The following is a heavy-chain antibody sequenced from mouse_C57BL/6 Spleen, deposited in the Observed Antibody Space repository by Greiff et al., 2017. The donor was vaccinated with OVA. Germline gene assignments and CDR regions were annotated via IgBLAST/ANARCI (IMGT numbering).Heavy chain of an antibody. V-gene: IGHV1-39*01. D-gene: IGHD1-1*01. CDR1: GYSFTDYN. J-gene: IGHJ1*03. CDR3: ARSGTIYYYGSSHWYFDV. CDR2: INPNYGTT. Sequence: EVKLVESGPELVKPGASVKISCKASGYSFTDYNMNWVKQSNGKSLEWIGVINPNYGTTSYNQKFKGKATLTVDQSSSTAYMQLNSLTSEDSAVYYCARSGTIYYYGSSHWYFDVWGTGTTVTVSS.